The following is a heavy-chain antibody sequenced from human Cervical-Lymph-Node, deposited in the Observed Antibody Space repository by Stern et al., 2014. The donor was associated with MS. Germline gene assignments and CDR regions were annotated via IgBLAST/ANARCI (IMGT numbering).Heavy chain of an antibody. CDR3: VRGDYNFGY. CDR1: GFTFDEYA. V-gene: IGHV3-49*05. J-gene: IGHJ4*02. Sequence: EVQLVESGGGLVKPGRSLRLSCIASGFTFDEYAMSWFRQAPGKGLEWIGFIRTKANGATTEYAASVKGRFTISRDDSSNSAHLQMNSLKSDDTAVYYCVRGDYNFGYWGQGTLVTVSS. D-gene: IGHD1-20*01. CDR2: IRTKANGATT.